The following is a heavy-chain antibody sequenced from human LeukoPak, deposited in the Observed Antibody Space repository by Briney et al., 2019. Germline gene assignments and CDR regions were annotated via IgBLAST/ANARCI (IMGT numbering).Heavy chain of an antibody. CDR3: ANSDYGDYGYFDY. CDR2: ISSSSSYI. J-gene: IGHJ4*02. D-gene: IGHD4-17*01. V-gene: IGHV3-21*04. Sequence: GGSLRLSCAASGFTFSSYSMNWVRQAPGKGLEWVSSISSSSSYIYYADSVKGRFTISRDNSKNTLYLQMNSLRAEDTAVYYCANSDYGDYGYFDYWGQGTLVTVSS. CDR1: GFTFSSYS.